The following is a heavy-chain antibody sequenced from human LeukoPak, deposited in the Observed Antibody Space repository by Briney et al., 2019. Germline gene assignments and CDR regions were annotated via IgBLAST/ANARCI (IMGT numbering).Heavy chain of an antibody. D-gene: IGHD3-22*01. CDR3: ARTYYDSSGYSGFDY. V-gene: IGHV1-8*01. CDR2: MNPNSGNT. Sequence: ASVKVSCKASGYTFTSYDINWVRQATGQGLEWMGWMNPNSGNTGYAQKFQGRVTMTRNTSTSTAYMELSSLRSEDTAVYYCARTYYDSSGYSGFDYWGQGTLVTVSS. CDR1: GYTFTSYD. J-gene: IGHJ4*02.